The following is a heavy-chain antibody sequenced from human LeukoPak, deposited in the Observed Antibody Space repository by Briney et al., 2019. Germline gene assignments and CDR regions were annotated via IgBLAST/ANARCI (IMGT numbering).Heavy chain of an antibody. J-gene: IGHJ4*02. CDR1: GYTFTSYY. V-gene: IGHV1-46*01. Sequence: ASVKVSCKASGYTFTSYYMHWVRQAPGQGLEWMGIINPSGGSTSYAQKFQGRVTISVDTSKNQFSLKLSSVTAADTAVYYCARDGARGVFDYWGQGTLVTVSS. CDR2: INPSGGST. CDR3: ARDGARGVFDY. D-gene: IGHD3-16*01.